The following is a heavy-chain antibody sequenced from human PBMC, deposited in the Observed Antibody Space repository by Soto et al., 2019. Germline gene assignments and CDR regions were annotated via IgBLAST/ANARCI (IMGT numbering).Heavy chain of an antibody. CDR2: MWYDGSNK. J-gene: IGHJ4*02. D-gene: IGHD3-22*01. CDR3: ARDYDSSGYPRYYFDY. Sequence: GGSLRLSCAASGFTFSSYGMHWVRQAPGKGLEWVAVMWYDGSNKYYADSVKGRFTISRDNSKNTLYLQMNSPRAEDTAVYYCARDYDSSGYPRYYFDYWGQGTLVTSPQ. CDR1: GFTFSSYG. V-gene: IGHV3-33*01.